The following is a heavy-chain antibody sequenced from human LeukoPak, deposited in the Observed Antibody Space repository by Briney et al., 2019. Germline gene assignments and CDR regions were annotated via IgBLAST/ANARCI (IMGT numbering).Heavy chain of an antibody. Sequence: GASVKVSCKTSGYTFTAYYMYWLRQVPGQGLECMGWIYPNSGATGYAQNFQGRVTMTRDTSVSTIYMELSRLRSDDTAVYYCARDGVSTTPDFDYWGQGTLVTVSS. J-gene: IGHJ4*02. CDR2: IYPNSGAT. CDR1: GYTFTAYY. V-gene: IGHV1-2*02. CDR3: ARDGVSTTPDFDY. D-gene: IGHD4-11*01.